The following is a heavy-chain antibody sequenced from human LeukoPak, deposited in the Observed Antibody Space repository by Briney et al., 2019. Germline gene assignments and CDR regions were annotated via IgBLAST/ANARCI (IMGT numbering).Heavy chain of an antibody. CDR3: AKDWHYYDSSGYPLLDY. J-gene: IGHJ4*02. CDR2: IRYDGSNK. CDR1: GFTFSSYG. Sequence: PGGSLRLSCAASGFTFSSYGMHWVRQAPGKGLEWVAFIRYDGSNKYYADSVKGRFTISRDNSKNTLYLQMNGLRAEDAAVYYCAKDWHYYDSSGYPLLDYWGQGTLVTVSS. V-gene: IGHV3-30*02. D-gene: IGHD3-22*01.